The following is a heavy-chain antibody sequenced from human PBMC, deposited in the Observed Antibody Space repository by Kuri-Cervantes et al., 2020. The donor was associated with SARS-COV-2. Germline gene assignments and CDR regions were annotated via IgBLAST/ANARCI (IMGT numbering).Heavy chain of an antibody. CDR2: ISSSSSYI. J-gene: IGHJ4*02. Sequence: GGSLRLSCAASGFSFSSYGMSWVRQAPGKGLEWVSSISSSSSYIYYADSVKGRFTISRDNAKNSLYLQMNSLRAEDTAVYYCARGGSSGWYYFDYWGQGTLVTVSS. CDR3: ARGGSSGWYYFDY. CDR1: GFSFSSYG. V-gene: IGHV3-21*01. D-gene: IGHD6-19*01.